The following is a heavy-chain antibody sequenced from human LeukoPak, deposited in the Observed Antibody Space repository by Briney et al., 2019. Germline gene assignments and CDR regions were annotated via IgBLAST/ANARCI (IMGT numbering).Heavy chain of an antibody. CDR2: IIPILVIA. D-gene: IGHD2-15*01. J-gene: IGHJ4*02. V-gene: IGHV1-69*04. Sequence: GASVKVSCKATGGTFSSYAISWVRQAPGQGLEWMGRIIPILVIANYAQKFQGRVTITADKSTSTAYMELCSLRSEDTPLYYCARMSEGGHDYWGQGTLVTVSS. CDR3: ARMSEGGHDY. CDR1: GGTFSSYA.